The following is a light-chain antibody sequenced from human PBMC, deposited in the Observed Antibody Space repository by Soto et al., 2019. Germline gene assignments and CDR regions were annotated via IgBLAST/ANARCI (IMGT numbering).Light chain of an antibody. Sequence: DIQMTQSPSTLSASVGDRVTISCRASQSISTYLAWYQQKPGKAPKLLIYQASSLESGVPSRFSGSGFGTEFTLTISSLQPDDFATYYRQQYNSYWTFGQGTKVEIK. CDR1: QSISTY. V-gene: IGKV1-5*03. J-gene: IGKJ1*01. CDR2: QAS. CDR3: QQYNSYWT.